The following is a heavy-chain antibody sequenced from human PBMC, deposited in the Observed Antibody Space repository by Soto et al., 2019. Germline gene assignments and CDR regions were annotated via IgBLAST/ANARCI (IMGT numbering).Heavy chain of an antibody. CDR2: INHSGST. Sequence: SETLSLTCAVYGGSFSGYYWSWIRQPPGKGLEWIGEINHSGSTNYNPSLKSRVTISVDTSKKQFSLKLSSVTAADTAVYYWAGNHGSYGHLGQGTLVTVSS. CDR3: AGNHGSYGH. D-gene: IGHD1-26*01. V-gene: IGHV4-34*01. J-gene: IGHJ4*02. CDR1: GGSFSGYY.